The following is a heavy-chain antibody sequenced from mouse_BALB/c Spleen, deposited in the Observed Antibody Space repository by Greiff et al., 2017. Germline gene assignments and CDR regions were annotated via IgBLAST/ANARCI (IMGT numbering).Heavy chain of an antibody. CDR2: ISSGGGST. J-gene: IGHJ2*01. D-gene: IGHD4-1*01. CDR3: ARRKLGDYFDY. V-gene: IGHV5-12-1*01. CDR1: GFAFSSYD. Sequence: EVKLVESGGGLVKPGGSLKLSCAASGFAFSSYDMSWVRQTPEKRLEWVAYISSGGGSTYYPDTVKGRFTISRDNAKNTLYLQMSSLKSEDTAMYYCARRKLGDYFDYWGQGTTLTVSS.